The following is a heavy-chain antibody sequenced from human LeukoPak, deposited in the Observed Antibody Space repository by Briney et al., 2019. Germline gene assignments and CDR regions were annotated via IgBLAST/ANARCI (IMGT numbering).Heavy chain of an antibody. D-gene: IGHD3-10*01. CDR2: ISISGGSA. V-gene: IGHV3-23*01. J-gene: IGHJ5*02. CDR1: GFTFSTYA. CDR3: AKDRDLLFALCWFDL. Sequence: GGSLRLSCAASGFTFSTYAMSWVRQAPGKGLEWVSGISISGGSAYYADSVKGRFTISRDNSKNTLYLQMNRLRAEDTAVYYCAKDRDLLFALCWFDLWGQGILVTVSS.